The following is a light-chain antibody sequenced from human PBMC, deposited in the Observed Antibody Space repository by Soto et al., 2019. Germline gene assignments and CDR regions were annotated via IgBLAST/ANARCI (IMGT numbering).Light chain of an antibody. V-gene: IGLV2-23*02. CDR1: SSDVGTYNL. Sequence: ALAQPASASGSPEQSVTISCTGTSSDVGTYNLVSWYQQHPGKAPKLIIYEVAERPSGVSNRFSGSKFGNTASLTISGLLPEDEADYYCCSYGGSSALPYVFGTGTKVTIL. CDR2: EVA. CDR3: CSYGGSSALPYV. J-gene: IGLJ1*01.